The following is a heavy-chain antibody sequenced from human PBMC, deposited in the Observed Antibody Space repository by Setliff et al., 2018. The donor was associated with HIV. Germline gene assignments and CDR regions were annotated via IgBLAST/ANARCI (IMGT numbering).Heavy chain of an antibody. J-gene: IGHJ4*02. V-gene: IGHV3-33*01. Sequence: GGSLRLSCAASGFTFSNYGMHWVRQAPGKGLEWVAVIWYDGSNKYYADSVKGRFTISRDSSKNTLYLQMDSLRTEDTAVYYCARILQWCTFDYWGQGTPVTVSS. D-gene: IGHD2-8*01. CDR1: GFTFSNYG. CDR3: ARILQWCTFDY. CDR2: IWYDGSNK.